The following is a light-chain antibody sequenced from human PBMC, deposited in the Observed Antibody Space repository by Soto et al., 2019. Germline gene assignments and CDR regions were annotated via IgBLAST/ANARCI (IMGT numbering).Light chain of an antibody. CDR2: GAS. J-gene: IGKJ4*01. CDR1: QSVNTN. V-gene: IGKV3-15*01. Sequence: ETVMTQSPATLSVSLGERATLSCRASQSVNTNLAWYQQKPGQAPRLLIYGASIRTTGVPARFSGSGSGTDFTLTISSLQPEDFAIYFCQQYKNWPPVTFGGGTKVEIK. CDR3: QQYKNWPPVT.